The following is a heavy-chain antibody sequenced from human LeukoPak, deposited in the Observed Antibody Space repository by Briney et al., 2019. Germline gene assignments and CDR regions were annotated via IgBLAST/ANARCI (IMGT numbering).Heavy chain of an antibody. Sequence: GGSLRLSCAASGVTFSSHWMTWVRQAPGKGLEWVANIKEDGTEIYYVDSVKGRFTISRDNSKNTLYLQMNSLRAEDTAVYYCARGIRSRLDFTGYSSSTNWFDPWGQGTLVTVSS. CDR2: IKEDGTEI. D-gene: IGHD6-13*01. CDR3: ARGIRSRLDFTGYSSSTNWFDP. V-gene: IGHV3-7*02. J-gene: IGHJ5*02. CDR1: GVTFSSHW.